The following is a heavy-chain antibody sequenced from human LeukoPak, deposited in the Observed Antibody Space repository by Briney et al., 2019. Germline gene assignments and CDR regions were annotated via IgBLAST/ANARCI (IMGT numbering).Heavy chain of an antibody. V-gene: IGHV1-18*01. CDR1: GYNFVKFG. CDR2: ISTSSVNT. D-gene: IGHD2-2*01. Sequence: GAAVKVSCKASGYNFVKFGISWVRQAPGQGLEWMGWISTSSVNTNYAQKFQGRLTMTTDTSTSTAYMELRSLRSDDTAVYYCTRDFDNPENSCPSTSCIDVWGQGTTVTVSS. J-gene: IGHJ6*02. CDR3: TRDFDNPENSCPSTSCIDV.